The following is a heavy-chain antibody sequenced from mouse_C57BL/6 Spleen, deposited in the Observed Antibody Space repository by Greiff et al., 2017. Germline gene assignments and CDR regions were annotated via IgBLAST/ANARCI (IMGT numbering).Heavy chain of an antibody. V-gene: IGHV1-55*01. CDR3: ASTNWDESYFDY. CDR2: IYPGSGST. CDR1: GYTFTSYW. J-gene: IGHJ2*01. D-gene: IGHD4-1*01. Sequence: VQLQQPGAELVKPGASVKMSCKASGYTFTSYWITWVKQRPGQGLEWIGDIYPGSGSTNYNEKFKSKATLTVDTSSSTAYMQLSSLTSEDAAVYYCASTNWDESYFDYWGQGTTLTVSS.